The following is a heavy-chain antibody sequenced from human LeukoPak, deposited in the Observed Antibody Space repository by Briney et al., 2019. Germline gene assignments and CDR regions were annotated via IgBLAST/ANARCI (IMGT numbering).Heavy chain of an antibody. J-gene: IGHJ4*02. CDR2: IYHSGST. V-gene: IGHV4-30-2*01. Sequence: PSESLSLTCTVSGGSISSGGYYWSWIRQPPGKGLEWIGYIYHSGSTYYNPSLKSRVTISVDRSKNQFSLKLSSVTAADTAVYYCARAPDPRITIHYFDYWGQGTLVTVSS. CDR1: GGSISSGGYY. CDR3: ARAPDPRITIHYFDY. D-gene: IGHD3-3*01.